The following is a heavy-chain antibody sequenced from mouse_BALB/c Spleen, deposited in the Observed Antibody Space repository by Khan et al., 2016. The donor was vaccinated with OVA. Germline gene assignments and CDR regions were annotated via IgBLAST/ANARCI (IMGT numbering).Heavy chain of an antibody. CDR1: GFTFSGFW. V-gene: IGHV11-2*02. CDR2: INSDGSAI. CDR3: MGYDGYYWYFGV. Sequence: EVQLLETGGGLVQPGGSRGLSCEGSGFTFSGFWMSWVRQTPGKTLEWIGDINSDGSAINYAPSIKDRFTIFRDNDKSTLYLQMSNVRSEDTATCFCMGYDGYYWYFGVWGAGTTVTVSS. D-gene: IGHD2-3*01. J-gene: IGHJ1*01.